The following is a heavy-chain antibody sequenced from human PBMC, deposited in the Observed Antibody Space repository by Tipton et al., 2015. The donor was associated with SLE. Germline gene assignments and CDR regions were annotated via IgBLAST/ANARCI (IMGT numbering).Heavy chain of an antibody. V-gene: IGHV4-34*01. D-gene: IGHD5-24*01. J-gene: IGHJ4*02. CDR1: GESLSDDF. Sequence: TLSLTCAVSGESLSDDFWIWIRQSPEKGLEWIGEVNHSGSTNYNPSLKSRLTLSIDTSKNQFSLKLSSVTAADTAVYYCVRLELPATKADYWGPGTLVTVSS. CDR2: VNHSGST. CDR3: VRLELPATKADY.